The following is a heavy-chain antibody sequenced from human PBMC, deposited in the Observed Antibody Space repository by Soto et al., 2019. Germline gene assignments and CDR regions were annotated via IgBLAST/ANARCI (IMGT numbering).Heavy chain of an antibody. V-gene: IGHV3-23*01. CDR3: ARKLGVGHYPFRH. CDR1: GFPFTSYG. CDR2: INTNGNR. D-gene: IGHD7-27*01. J-gene: IGHJ4*02. Sequence: EVQLLESGGGLVQPGGSLRLSCAASGFPFTSYGVSWVRQAPGKGLEWVSTINTNGNRHYADSVKGRFTISRDSSESMLYLDMNNLRAEVTALYYCARKLGVGHYPFRHWGQGTLVTVSS.